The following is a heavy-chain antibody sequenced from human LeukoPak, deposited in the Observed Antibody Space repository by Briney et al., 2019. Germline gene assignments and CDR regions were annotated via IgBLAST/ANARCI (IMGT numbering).Heavy chain of an antibody. J-gene: IGHJ4*02. V-gene: IGHV3-21*01. Sequence: GRSLRLSCAASGFTFSSYAMHWVRQAPGKGLEWVSSISSSSSYIYYADSVKGRFTISRDNAKNSLYLQMNSLRAEDTAVYYCAGVVRVGSSGWYYFDYWGQGTLVTVSS. CDR2: ISSSSSYI. D-gene: IGHD6-19*01. CDR1: GFTFSSYA. CDR3: AGVVRVGSSGWYYFDY.